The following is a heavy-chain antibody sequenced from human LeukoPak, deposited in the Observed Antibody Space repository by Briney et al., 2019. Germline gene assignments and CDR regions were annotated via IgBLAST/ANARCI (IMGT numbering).Heavy chain of an antibody. D-gene: IGHD2-21*02. V-gene: IGHV3-23*01. Sequence: GGSLRLSCSASGFTFSSDAMSWVRQAPGKGLEWVSSISLRGADANYADSVKGRFTISRDDSKNALYLQMSSLRAEDTAVYFCARRGCYGGNCYPCDYWGQGTLVTVSS. CDR3: ARRGCYGGNCYPCDY. CDR1: GFTFSSDA. CDR2: ISLRGADA. J-gene: IGHJ4*02.